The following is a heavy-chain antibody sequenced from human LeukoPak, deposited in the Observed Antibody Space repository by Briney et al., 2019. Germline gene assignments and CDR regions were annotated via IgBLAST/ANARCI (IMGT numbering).Heavy chain of an antibody. Sequence: PSETLSLTCTVSGGSISSYYWSWIRQPPGKGLEWIGYIYYSGSTNYNPSLKSRVTISVDTSKNQFSLKLSSVTAADTAVYYCARHRPYSSGWYWAKDYYYGMDVWGQGTTVTVSS. CDR2: IYYSGST. D-gene: IGHD6-19*01. V-gene: IGHV4-59*08. CDR1: GGSISSYY. J-gene: IGHJ6*02. CDR3: ARHRPYSSGWYWAKDYYYGMDV.